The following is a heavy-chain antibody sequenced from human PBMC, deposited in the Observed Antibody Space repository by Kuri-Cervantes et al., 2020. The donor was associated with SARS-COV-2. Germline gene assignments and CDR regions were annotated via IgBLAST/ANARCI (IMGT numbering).Heavy chain of an antibody. CDR1: GFTFSSYA. CDR3: TKDLAGLGMTH. Sequence: LSLTCAASGFTFSSYAMHWVRQAPGKGLEWVAVISYDGSNKYYADSVKGRFTISRDNSNNTLYLQMNILRSEDTAVYYCTKDLAGLGMTHWGQGTLVTVSS. V-gene: IGHV3-30-3*01. CDR2: ISYDGSNK. D-gene: IGHD7-27*01. J-gene: IGHJ4*02.